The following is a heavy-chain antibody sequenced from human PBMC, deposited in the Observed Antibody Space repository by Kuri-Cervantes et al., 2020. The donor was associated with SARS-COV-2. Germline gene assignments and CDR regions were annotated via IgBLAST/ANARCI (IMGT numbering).Heavy chain of an antibody. CDR3: ARVRGVGY. V-gene: IGHV3-48*03. CDR1: GFVFDFYE. CDR2: ISPTASTI. Sequence: GGSLRLSCLTSGFVFDFYEMNWVCRAPGKGLEWLAYISPTASTIYYADSVTGRFTISRDNAQNAVYLHMKSLRADDTAVYYCARVRGVGYWGQGTLVTVSS. D-gene: IGHD3-10*01. J-gene: IGHJ4*02.